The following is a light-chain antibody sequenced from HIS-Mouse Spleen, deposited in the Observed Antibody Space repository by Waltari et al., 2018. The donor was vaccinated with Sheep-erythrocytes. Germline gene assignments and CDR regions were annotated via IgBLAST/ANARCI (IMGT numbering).Light chain of an antibody. J-gene: IGKJ4*01. CDR1: QSISSW. V-gene: IGKV1-5*03. CDR2: KAS. CDR3: QQYNSYPLT. Sequence: DIQMTQSPSTLSASVGDRVTSTCRASQSISSWLAWYQQKPGKAPKLLSYKASSLESGVPSRFSGSGSGTEFTLTISSLQPDDFATYYCQQYNSYPLTFGGGTKVEIK.